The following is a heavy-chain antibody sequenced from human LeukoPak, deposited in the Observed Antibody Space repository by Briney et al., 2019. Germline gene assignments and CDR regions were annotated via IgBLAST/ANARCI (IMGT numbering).Heavy chain of an antibody. D-gene: IGHD3-22*01. V-gene: IGHV3-7*01. CDR2: IKQDGSEE. CDR3: ARDAVPYYDSSGPTPRDY. J-gene: IGHJ4*02. Sequence: GGSLRLSCAASGFTFSSYWMSWVRQAPGKGLEWVANIKQDGSEEYYVDSVKGRFTVSRDNARTSLYLQMNSLRPEDTAVYYCARDAVPYYDSSGPTPRDYWGQGTLVTVSS. CDR1: GFTFSSYW.